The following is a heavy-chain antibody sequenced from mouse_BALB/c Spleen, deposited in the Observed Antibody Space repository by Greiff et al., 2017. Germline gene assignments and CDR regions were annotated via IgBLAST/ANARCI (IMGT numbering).Heavy chain of an antibody. CDR2: ISSGGGST. J-gene: IGHJ4*01. V-gene: IGHV5-12-1*01. CDR3: ARHKYGPYAMDY. CDR1: GFAFSSYD. Sequence: EVMLVEYGGGLVKPGGSLKLSCAASGFAFSSYDMSWVRQTPEKRLEWVAYISSGGGSTYYPDTVKGRFTISRDNAKNTLYLQMSSLKSEDTAMYYCARHKYGPYAMDYWGQGTSVTVSS. D-gene: IGHD1-1*02.